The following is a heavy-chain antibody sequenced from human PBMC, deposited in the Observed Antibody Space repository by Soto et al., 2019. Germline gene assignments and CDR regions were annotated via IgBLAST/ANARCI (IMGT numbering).Heavy chain of an antibody. CDR2: IIPIFGTA. CDR3: ARDLGYCSGGSCHSFDY. J-gene: IGHJ4*02. Sequence: QVQLVQSGAEVKKPGSSVKVSCKASGGTFSSYAISWVRQAPGQGLEWMGGIIPIFGTANYAQKFQGRVTITADESTSTAYMELSSLRSADTAVYYCARDLGYCSGGSCHSFDYWGQGTLVTVSS. D-gene: IGHD2-15*01. V-gene: IGHV1-69*12. CDR1: GGTFSSYA.